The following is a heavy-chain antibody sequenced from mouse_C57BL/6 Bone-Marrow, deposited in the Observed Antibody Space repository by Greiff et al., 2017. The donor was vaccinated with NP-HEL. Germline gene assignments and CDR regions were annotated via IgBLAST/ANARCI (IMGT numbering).Heavy chain of an antibody. J-gene: IGHJ4*01. CDR2: FYPGSGSL. CDR3: ARHSTGDYAMDY. V-gene: IGHV1-62-2*01. D-gene: IGHD1-1*01. Sequence: VKLQASGAELVKPGASVKLSCKASGYTFTAYTIHWVKQRSGQGLEWIGWFYPGSGSLKYNEKFKDKATLTADKSSSTVYMELSRLTSEDAAVYFCARHSTGDYAMDYWGQGTSVTVSS. CDR1: GYTFTAYT.